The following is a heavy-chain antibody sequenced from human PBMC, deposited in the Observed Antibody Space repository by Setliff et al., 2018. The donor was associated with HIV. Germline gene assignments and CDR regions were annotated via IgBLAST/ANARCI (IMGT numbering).Heavy chain of an antibody. D-gene: IGHD5-18*01. CDR3: ARVNTDLVYFDY. CDR2: IYHGGST. Sequence: SETLSLTCAVSGYSISSGYYWGWIRQPPGKGLEWIGEIYHGGSTNYNQSLKSRVTISVDKSKNHFSLKLSSVTAADTAVYYCARVNTDLVYFDYWGHGTLVTSPQ. V-gene: IGHV4-38-2*01. J-gene: IGHJ4*01. CDR1: GYSISSGYY.